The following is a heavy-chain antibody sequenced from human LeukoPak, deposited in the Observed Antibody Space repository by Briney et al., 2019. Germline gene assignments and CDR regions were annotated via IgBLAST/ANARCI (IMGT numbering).Heavy chain of an antibody. V-gene: IGHV5-51*01. CDR1: GYSFTSYW. J-gene: IGHJ3*02. D-gene: IGHD2-2*01. Sequence: ESLKISCKGSGYSFTSYWIGWVRQMPGKGLEWMGIVYPGDSDTRYSPSFQGQVTISADKSISTAYLQWTSLKASETAMYYCARRCSSTSCYSTVTTRAFDIWGQGKMVTVSS. CDR2: VYPGDSDT. CDR3: ARRCSSTSCYSTVTTRAFDI.